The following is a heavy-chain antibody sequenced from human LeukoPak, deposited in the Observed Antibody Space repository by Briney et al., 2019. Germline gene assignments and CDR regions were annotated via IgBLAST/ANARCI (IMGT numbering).Heavy chain of an antibody. V-gene: IGHV3-21*01. CDR3: ARGLTGNYGYDY. CDR1: GFTFSSYW. CDR2: ISSSKTYI. D-gene: IGHD1-20*01. Sequence: PGGSLRLSCAASGFTFSSYWMHWVRQAPGEGLEWVSSISSSKTYIYYADSVEGRFTISRDNAKNSLYLQMNSLRAEDTAVYYCARGLTGNYGYDYWGQGTLVTVSS. J-gene: IGHJ4*02.